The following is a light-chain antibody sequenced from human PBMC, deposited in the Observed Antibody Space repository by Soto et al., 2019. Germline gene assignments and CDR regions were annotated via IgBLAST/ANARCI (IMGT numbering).Light chain of an antibody. Sequence: EIVMTQSPATLSVSPWERATLSCRASQSVSSNLAWYQQKPGQAPRLLIYGASTRATGIPARFSGSGSGTEFTLTISSLQSEDFAVYYCQQYNNWLWTFGQGTKVDIK. CDR2: GAS. J-gene: IGKJ1*01. CDR3: QQYNNWLWT. CDR1: QSVSSN. V-gene: IGKV3-15*01.